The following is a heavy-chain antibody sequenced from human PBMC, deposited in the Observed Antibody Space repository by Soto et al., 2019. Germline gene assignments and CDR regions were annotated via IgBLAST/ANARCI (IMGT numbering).Heavy chain of an antibody. V-gene: IGHV3-74*01. D-gene: IGHD3-3*01. CDR3: VRGDGDYDDGNGYLGRH. J-gene: IGHJ4*02. CDR2: LKSDGSGT. CDR1: GFTFSSYW. Sequence: EVQLVESGGGLVQPGGSLRLSCAASGFTFSSYWMHWVRQAPGKGLVWVSRLKSDGSGTTYADSVKGRLTISRDNAKNTLELQMNSLRAEDTAVYYCVRGDGDYDDGNGYLGRHWGQGTLITVSS.